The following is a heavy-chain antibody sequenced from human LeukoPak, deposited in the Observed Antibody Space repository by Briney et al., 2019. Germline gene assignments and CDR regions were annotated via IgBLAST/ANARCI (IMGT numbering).Heavy chain of an antibody. D-gene: IGHD3-10*01. Sequence: GGSLRLSCAASGFDFSSYGLNWVRQAPGKGLEWVSSVRGSGGSTYYADSVKGRFTISRDNFKNTLYLQMNSLRAEDTAVYYCAKEGSALWFGELSYYFDFWGQGTLVTVSS. V-gene: IGHV3-23*01. J-gene: IGHJ4*02. CDR1: GFDFSSYG. CDR2: VRGSGGST. CDR3: AKEGSALWFGELSYYFDF.